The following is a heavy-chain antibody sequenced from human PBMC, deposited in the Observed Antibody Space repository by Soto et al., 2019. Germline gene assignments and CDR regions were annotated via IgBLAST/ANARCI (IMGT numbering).Heavy chain of an antibody. D-gene: IGHD1-26*01. CDR1: GYTFTSYA. Sequence: VASVKVSCKASGYTFTSYAMHWVRQAPGQRLEWMGWINAGNGNTKYSQKLQGRVTMTTDTSTSTAYVELRSLRSDDTAVYYCARDPRLLYRPGATSSYGMDVWGQGTTVTVSS. CDR2: INAGNGNT. CDR3: ARDPRLLYRPGATSSYGMDV. V-gene: IGHV1-3*01. J-gene: IGHJ6*02.